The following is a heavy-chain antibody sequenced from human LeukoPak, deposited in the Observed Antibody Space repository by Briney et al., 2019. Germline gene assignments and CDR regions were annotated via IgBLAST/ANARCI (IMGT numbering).Heavy chain of an antibody. J-gene: IGHJ4*02. Sequence: GGSLRLSCEASGFTFSTYGMHWVRQAPGKGLEWVAVIWYDGSNKNYADSVKGRFTISRDNSKNTLYLQMNSLRAEDTAVYYCAKNQPYSSSWYDYWGQGTLVTVSS. V-gene: IGHV3-33*06. CDR2: IWYDGSNK. CDR1: GFTFSTYG. CDR3: AKNQPYSSSWYDY. D-gene: IGHD6-13*01.